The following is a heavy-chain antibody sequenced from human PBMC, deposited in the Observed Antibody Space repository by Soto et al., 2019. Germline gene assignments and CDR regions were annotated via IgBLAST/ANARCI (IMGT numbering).Heavy chain of an antibody. CDR2: INHSGST. CDR1: GGSFSGYY. J-gene: IGHJ4*02. D-gene: IGHD3-10*01. Sequence: PSEILSLTCAVYGGSFSGYYWSWIRQPPGTGLEWIGEINHSGSTNYNPSLKSRVTISVDTSKNQFSLKLSSVTAADTAVYYCARGSNTYYYGSGSYLDYWGQGTLVTVSS. V-gene: IGHV4-34*01. CDR3: ARGSNTYYYGSGSYLDY.